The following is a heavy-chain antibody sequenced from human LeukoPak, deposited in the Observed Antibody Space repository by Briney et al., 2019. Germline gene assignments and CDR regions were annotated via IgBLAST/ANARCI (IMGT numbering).Heavy chain of an antibody. Sequence: ASVKVSCKASGYTFTGYYMHWVRQAPGQGLEWMGWINPNSGGTNYAQKFQGRVTMTRDTSISAAYMELSRLRSDDTAVYYCARDRSDMVRGDPVYYMDVWGKGTTVTVSS. J-gene: IGHJ6*03. CDR1: GYTFTGYY. CDR3: ARDRSDMVRGDPVYYMDV. V-gene: IGHV1-2*02. CDR2: INPNSGGT. D-gene: IGHD3-10*01.